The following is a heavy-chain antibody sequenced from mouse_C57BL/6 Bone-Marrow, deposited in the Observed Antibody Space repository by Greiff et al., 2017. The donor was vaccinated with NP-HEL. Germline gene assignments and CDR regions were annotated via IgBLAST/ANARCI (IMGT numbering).Heavy chain of an antibody. D-gene: IGHD1-1*02. CDR2: INYDGSST. CDR1: GFTFSDYY. J-gene: IGHJ1*03. CDR3: ERDGGGWYFDV. V-gene: IGHV5-16*01. Sequence: EVMLVESEGGLVQPGSSMKLSCTASGFTFSDYYMAWVRQVPEKGLEWVANINYDGSSTYYLDSLKSRFIISRDNAKNMLYLQMSSLKSEDTATDICERDGGGWYFDVWGKGTTVTVSS.